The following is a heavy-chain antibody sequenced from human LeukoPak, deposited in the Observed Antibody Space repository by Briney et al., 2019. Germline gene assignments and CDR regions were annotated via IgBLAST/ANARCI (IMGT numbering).Heavy chain of an antibody. CDR2: INHSGST. D-gene: IGHD3-3*01. CDR3: ARGRTARQYYDFWSGYYTGFDY. V-gene: IGHV4-34*01. J-gene: IGHJ4*02. CDR1: GGSFSGYY. Sequence: SSETLSLTCAVYGGSFSGYYWSWIRQPPGKGLEWIGEINHSGSTNYNPSLKSRVTISVDTSKNQFSLKLSSVTAADTAVYYCARGRTARQYYDFWSGYYTGFDYWGQGTLVTVSS.